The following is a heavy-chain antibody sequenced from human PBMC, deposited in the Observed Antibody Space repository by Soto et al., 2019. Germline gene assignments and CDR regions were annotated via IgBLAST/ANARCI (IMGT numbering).Heavy chain of an antibody. CDR3: ARDSFSLDY. CDR1: GFTFSSYG. D-gene: IGHD3-16*01. J-gene: IGHJ4*02. V-gene: IGHV3-33*01. Sequence: SLRLSCAASGFTFSSYGMHWVRQAPGKGLEWVAVMYYDGSNEYYADSVKGRFTISRDNSKNTLYLQMNSLRAEDTAVYYCARDSFSLDYWGQGTLVTVSS. CDR2: MYYDGSNE.